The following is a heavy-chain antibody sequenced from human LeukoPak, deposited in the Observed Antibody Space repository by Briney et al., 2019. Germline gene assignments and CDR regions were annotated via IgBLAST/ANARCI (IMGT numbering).Heavy chain of an antibody. D-gene: IGHD3-16*02. Sequence: PGGSLRLSCAASGFTLSSYWMSWVRQAPGKGLEWVANIKQDGSEKYYMDSVKGRFTISRDNAKNSLYLQMNSLRAEDTAVYYCARDLSEFDYWGQGTLVTVSS. CDR1: GFTLSSYW. CDR3: ARDLSEFDY. J-gene: IGHJ4*02. CDR2: IKQDGSEK. V-gene: IGHV3-7*01.